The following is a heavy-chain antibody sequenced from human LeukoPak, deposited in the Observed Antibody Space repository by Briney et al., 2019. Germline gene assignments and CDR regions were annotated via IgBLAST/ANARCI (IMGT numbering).Heavy chain of an antibody. CDR2: MNPNTGRT. CDR1: GYTFTGYY. V-gene: IGHV1-2*02. J-gene: IGHJ3*02. CDR3: ARGGRERPSTLAFDI. Sequence: ASVKVSCKASGYTFTGYYLHWVRQAPGQGLEWMGWMNPNTGRTLYVQNFQGRITMTRDTSISTAYMELSSLTSDDTAFYYCARGGRERPSTLAFDIWGQGTMVTVSS. D-gene: IGHD1-26*01.